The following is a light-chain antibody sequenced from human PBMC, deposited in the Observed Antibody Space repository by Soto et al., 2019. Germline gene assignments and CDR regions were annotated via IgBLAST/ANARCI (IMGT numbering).Light chain of an antibody. CDR3: QQSYSTSIT. CDR1: QSISSY. V-gene: IGKV1-39*01. CDR2: AAS. J-gene: IGKJ5*01. Sequence: DIQMTQSPSSLSASVGDRFTITCRASQSISSYLNWYQQKPWKAPKLLIYAASSLQSGVPSRFSGSGSGTDFTLTISSLQPEDFATYYCQQSYSTSITFGQGTRLENK.